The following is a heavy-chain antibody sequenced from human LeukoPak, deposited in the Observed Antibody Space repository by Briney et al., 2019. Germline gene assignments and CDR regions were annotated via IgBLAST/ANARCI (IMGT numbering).Heavy chain of an antibody. J-gene: IGHJ4*02. V-gene: IGHV1-2*02. D-gene: IGHD3-10*01. Sequence: ASVKVSCKASGFTFTDHYMHWVRQAPGQGLEWMGWINAKRGDTNYAQNFQDRVTMTRDTSISTVYMKLSRLTVDDTAVYYCARDHDRGVDNWGQGTLVTVSS. CDR1: GFTFTDHY. CDR2: INAKRGDT. CDR3: ARDHDRGVDN.